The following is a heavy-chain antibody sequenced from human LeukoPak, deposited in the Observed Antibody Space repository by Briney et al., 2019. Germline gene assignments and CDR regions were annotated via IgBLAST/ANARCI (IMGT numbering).Heavy chain of an antibody. J-gene: IGHJ6*02. Sequence: KTSETLSLTCTVSGGSISSSSYYWGWIRQPPGKGLEWIGYIYYSGSTYYNPSLKSRVTISVDTSKNQFSLKLSSVTAADTAVYYCARETDSYGMDVWGQGTTVTVSS. V-gene: IGHV4-30-4*08. CDR1: GGSISSSSYY. CDR2: IYYSGST. CDR3: ARETDSYGMDV.